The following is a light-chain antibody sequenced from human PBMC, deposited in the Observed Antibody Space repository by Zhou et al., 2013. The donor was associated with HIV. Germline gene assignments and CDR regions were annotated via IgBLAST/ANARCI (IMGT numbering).Light chain of an antibody. CDR3: QQCNSYPYT. V-gene: IGKV1-9*01. Sequence: DIQLTQSPSFLSASVGDRVTITCRASQGISSYLAWYQQKPGKAPKLLIYKASSLESGVPSRFSGSGSGTEFTLTISSLQPDDFATYYCQQCNSYPYTFGQGTKLEIK. CDR1: QGISSY. CDR2: KAS. J-gene: IGKJ2*01.